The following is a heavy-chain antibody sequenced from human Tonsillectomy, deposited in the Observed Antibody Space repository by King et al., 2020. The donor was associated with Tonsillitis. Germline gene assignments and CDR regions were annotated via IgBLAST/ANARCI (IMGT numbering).Heavy chain of an antibody. J-gene: IGHJ5*02. CDR3: ARYEGGVFDP. Sequence: QLQESGPGLVKPSQTLSLTCTVSGCSIGGGAFFCSWIRQPPVKGLEWIGYIFHSENTHYNPSLKSRLIISVDTSENQFSLKLSSVTAADTAVYYCARYEGGVFDPWGQGTLVTVSS. D-gene: IGHD2-15*01. CDR2: IFHSENT. V-gene: IGHV4-31*03. CDR1: GCSIGGGAFF.